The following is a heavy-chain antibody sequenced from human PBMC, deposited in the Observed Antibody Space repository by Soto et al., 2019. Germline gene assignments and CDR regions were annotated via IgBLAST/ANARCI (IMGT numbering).Heavy chain of an antibody. J-gene: IGHJ6*02. Sequence: AGGSLRLSCAASGFTFSSYGMHWVRQAPGKGLEWVAVISYDGSNKYYADSVKGRFTISRDNSKNTLYLQMNSLRAEDTAVYYCAKFSTTVSHYYYGMDVWGQGSTVTVSS. D-gene: IGHD4-17*01. CDR2: ISYDGSNK. CDR1: GFTFSSYG. V-gene: IGHV3-30*18. CDR3: AKFSTTVSHYYYGMDV.